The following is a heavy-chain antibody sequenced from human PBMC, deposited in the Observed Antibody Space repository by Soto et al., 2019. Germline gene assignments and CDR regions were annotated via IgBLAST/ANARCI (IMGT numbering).Heavy chain of an antibody. Sequence: GGSVRLSCAASGFTFSSYEMNWVRQAPGKGLEWVSYISSGSRTIYYADSVKGRFTISRDNAKNSLYLQMNSLRAEDTALYYCARDRGYSAYGAGNDALDIWGQGTMVTVSS. D-gene: IGHD5-12*01. V-gene: IGHV3-48*03. J-gene: IGHJ3*02. CDR3: ARDRGYSAYGAGNDALDI. CDR2: ISSGSRTI. CDR1: GFTFSSYE.